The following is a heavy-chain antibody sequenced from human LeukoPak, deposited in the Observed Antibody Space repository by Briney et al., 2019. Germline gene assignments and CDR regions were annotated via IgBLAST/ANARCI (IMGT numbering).Heavy chain of an antibody. J-gene: IGHJ4*02. Sequence: QPGGSLRLSCAASGFTFSSYAMHWVRQAPGKGLEWVAVISYDGSNKYYADSVKGRFTISRDNSKNTLYLQMNSLRAEDTAVYYCARDSGYFDYWGQGTLVTVSS. CDR3: ARDSGYFDY. V-gene: IGHV3-30-3*01. CDR1: GFTFSSYA. D-gene: IGHD1-26*01. CDR2: ISYDGSNK.